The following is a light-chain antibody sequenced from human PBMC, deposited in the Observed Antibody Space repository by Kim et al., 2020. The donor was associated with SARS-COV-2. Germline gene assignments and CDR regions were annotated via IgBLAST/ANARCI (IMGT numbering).Light chain of an antibody. V-gene: IGKV1-27*01. CDR3: QKYDIAPHT. CDR2: AAS. J-gene: IGKJ4*01. Sequence: ASVGDRVTITCRASQGINSYLAWYQQKPGKVPKSLIYAASTLQPGVPSRFSGRGSGTDFTLTISNLQPEDVATYYCQKYDIAPHTFGGGTKVDIK. CDR1: QGINSY.